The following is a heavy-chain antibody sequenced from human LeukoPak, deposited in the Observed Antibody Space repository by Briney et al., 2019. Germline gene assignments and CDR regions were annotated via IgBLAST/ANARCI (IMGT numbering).Heavy chain of an antibody. CDR1: GGSISSYY. Sequence: SETLSLTCTVSGGSISSYYWSWIRQPPGKGLEWIGYIYYSGSTNYNPSLKSRVTISVDTSKNQFSLKLSSVTAADTAVYYCARWSSVAGTTYFDYWGQGTLVTVSS. V-gene: IGHV4-59*08. CDR3: ARWSSVAGTTYFDY. CDR2: IYYSGST. J-gene: IGHJ4*02. D-gene: IGHD6-19*01.